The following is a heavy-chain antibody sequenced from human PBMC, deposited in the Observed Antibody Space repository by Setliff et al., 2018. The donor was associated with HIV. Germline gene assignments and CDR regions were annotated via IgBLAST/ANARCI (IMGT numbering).Heavy chain of an antibody. Sequence: GGSLRLSCAASGFTFSTYRMNWVRQAPGKGLEWVSSISSSSSYIYYADSLKGRFTISRDSAKNSLYLQMNSLRAEDTAVYYCARAVHSGWYYFDYWGQGTLVTVSS. CDR3: ARAVHSGWYYFDY. CDR1: GFTFSTYR. D-gene: IGHD6-19*01. J-gene: IGHJ4*02. CDR2: ISSSSSYI. V-gene: IGHV3-21*01.